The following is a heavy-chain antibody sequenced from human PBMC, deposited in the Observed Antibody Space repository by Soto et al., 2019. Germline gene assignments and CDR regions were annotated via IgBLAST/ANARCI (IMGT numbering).Heavy chain of an antibody. Sequence: QVQLQESGPGLVKPSGTLSLTCAVSGGSISSSNWWSWVRQPPGKGLEWIGEIYHSGSTNYNPALKSRVTISVHKSTNQSSLKLSSVTAADTAVYYCARVVGGYYYGMDVWGQGTTVTVSS. J-gene: IGHJ6*02. CDR1: GGSISSSNW. CDR2: IYHSGST. V-gene: IGHV4-4*02. D-gene: IGHD2-2*01. CDR3: ARVVGGYYYGMDV.